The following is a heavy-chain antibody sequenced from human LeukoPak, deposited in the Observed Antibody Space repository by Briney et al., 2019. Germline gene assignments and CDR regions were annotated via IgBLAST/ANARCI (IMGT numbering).Heavy chain of an antibody. CDR2: IYYSGST. CDR3: ARYQVGPDSFDY. J-gene: IGHJ4*02. Sequence: SETLSLTCTVSGGSISGYYWSWIRQPPGKGLEWIGYIYYSGSTNYNPSLKSRVTISVDTSKNQFSLKLSSVTAADTALYYCARYQVGPDSFDYWGQGTLVTVSS. V-gene: IGHV4-59*08. CDR1: GGSISGYY.